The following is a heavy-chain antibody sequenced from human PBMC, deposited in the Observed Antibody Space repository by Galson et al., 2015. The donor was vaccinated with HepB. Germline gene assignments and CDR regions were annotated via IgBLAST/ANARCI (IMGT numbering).Heavy chain of an antibody. CDR2: IRSKAYGGTT. D-gene: IGHD2-15*01. CDR1: GFTFGDYA. V-gene: IGHV3-49*03. J-gene: IGHJ3*02. Sequence: SLRLSCAASGFTFGDYAMSWFRQAPGKGLEWVGFIRSKAYGGTTEYAASVKGRFTISRDDSKSIAYLQMNSLKTEDTAVYYCTRDHHQYCSGGSCLARAFDIWGQGTMVTVSS. CDR3: TRDHHQYCSGGSCLARAFDI.